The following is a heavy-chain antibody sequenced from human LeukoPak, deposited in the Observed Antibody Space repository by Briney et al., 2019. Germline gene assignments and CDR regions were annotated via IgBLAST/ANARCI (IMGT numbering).Heavy chain of an antibody. CDR3: ARPPRGYSSSWYYFEY. D-gene: IGHD6-13*01. Sequence: GGSLRLSCAASGFTFSSYSMNWVRQAPGKGLEWVSGINWNGGNTDYADSVKGRFTISRDNAKNSLYLQMDSLRDEDTALYYCARPPRGYSSSWYYFEYWGQGTLVTVSS. J-gene: IGHJ4*02. CDR2: INWNGGNT. V-gene: IGHV3-20*04. CDR1: GFTFSSYS.